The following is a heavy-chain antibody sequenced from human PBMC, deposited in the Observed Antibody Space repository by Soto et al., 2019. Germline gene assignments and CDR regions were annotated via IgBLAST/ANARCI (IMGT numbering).Heavy chain of an antibody. D-gene: IGHD6-19*01. V-gene: IGHV3-23*01. CDR3: ARRSSGWYFDY. Sequence: EVQLLESGGGLVQPGGSLRLSCAASGFTFSSYAMSWVRQAPGKGLEWVSAISGSGGSTYYADSVKGRFTISTDNSKNTLYLQMNSLRAEDTAVSYCARRSSGWYFDYWGQGTLVTVSS. J-gene: IGHJ4*02. CDR1: GFTFSSYA. CDR2: ISGSGGST.